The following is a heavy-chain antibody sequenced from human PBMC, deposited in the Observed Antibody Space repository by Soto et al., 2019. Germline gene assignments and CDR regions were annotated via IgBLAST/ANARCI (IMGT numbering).Heavy chain of an antibody. D-gene: IGHD3-9*01. Sequence: EVQLVETGGGLIQPGGSLRLSCAASGFTVSSNYMSWVRQAPGKGLEWVSVIYTGGSTYYANSVKGRFTISRDNTRNTLYLQMNNLRAEDTAVYYCARAPYYDILTGYPHDAFDIWGQGTVVTVSS. CDR3: ARAPYYDILTGYPHDAFDI. J-gene: IGHJ3*02. CDR2: IYTGGST. V-gene: IGHV3-53*02. CDR1: GFTVSSNY.